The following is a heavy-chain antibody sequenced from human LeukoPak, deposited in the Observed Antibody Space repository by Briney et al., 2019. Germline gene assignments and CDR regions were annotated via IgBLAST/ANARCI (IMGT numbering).Heavy chain of an antibody. CDR1: GYTFTNYD. CDR3: ARVYGDPADYYYYMDV. J-gene: IGHJ6*03. D-gene: IGHD4-17*01. CDR2: MNPNSGNT. Sequence: ASVKVSCKASGYTFTNYDINWVRQATGQGLEWMGWMNPNSGNTGYAQKLQGRVTMTTDTSTSTAYMELRSLRSDDTAVYYCARVYGDPADYYYYMDVWGKGTTVTISS. V-gene: IGHV1-8*01.